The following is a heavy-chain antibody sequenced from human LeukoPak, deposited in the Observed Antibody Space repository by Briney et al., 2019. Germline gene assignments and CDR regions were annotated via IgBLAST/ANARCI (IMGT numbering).Heavy chain of an antibody. D-gene: IGHD2-2*01. CDR1: GFTFSSYW. CDR3: ARGTAYCSSTSCYGDDAFDI. Sequence: PGGSLRLSCAASGFTFSSYWMSWVRQAPGKGLEWVANIKQDGSEKYYVDSVKGRFTISRDNAKNSLYLQMNSLRAEDTAVYYCARGTAYCSSTSCYGDDAFDIWGQGTMVTVSS. J-gene: IGHJ3*02. V-gene: IGHV3-7*01. CDR2: IKQDGSEK.